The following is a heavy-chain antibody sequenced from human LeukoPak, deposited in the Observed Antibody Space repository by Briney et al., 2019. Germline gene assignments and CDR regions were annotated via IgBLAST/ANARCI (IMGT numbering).Heavy chain of an antibody. CDR3: ARIFDI. Sequence: SETLSLTCTISGASFRSGGQYWGWIRQTPGKGLEWIGDIFYNGKTNYNPALKSRVTISLVTSRSQFSLRMSSVTAADTGVYYCARIFDIWGRGTLVTVSS. V-gene: IGHV4-61*08. J-gene: IGHJ4*02. CDR1: GASFRSGGQY. CDR2: IFYNGKT.